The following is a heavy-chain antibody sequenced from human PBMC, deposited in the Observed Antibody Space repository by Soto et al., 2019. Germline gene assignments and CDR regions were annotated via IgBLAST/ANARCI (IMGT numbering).Heavy chain of an antibody. V-gene: IGHV3-48*01. CDR3: ARVMFRAFDI. CDR2: ISSSSSTI. CDR1: GFTFIRYS. J-gene: IGHJ3*02. D-gene: IGHD3-10*01. Sequence: GGSLRISCAASGFTFIRYSMNWVRQAPGKGLEWVSYISSSSSTIYYADSVKGRFTISRDNAKNSLYLQMNSLRAEDTAVYYCARVMFRAFDIWGQGTMVTVSS.